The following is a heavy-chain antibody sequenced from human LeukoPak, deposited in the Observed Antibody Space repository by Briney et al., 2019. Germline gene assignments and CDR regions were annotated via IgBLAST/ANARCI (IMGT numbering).Heavy chain of an antibody. CDR1: GFTFSSYA. J-gene: IGHJ4*02. CDR2: ISYDGSNK. V-gene: IGHV3-30*04. D-gene: IGHD2-2*01. CDR3: ARDRFWSVVPAAIPYYFDY. Sequence: PGGSLRLSCAASGFTFSSYAMHWVRQAPGKGLEWVAVISYDGSNKYYADPVKGRFTISRDNSKNTLYLQMNSLRAEDTAVYYCARDRFWSVVPAAIPYYFDYWGQGTLVTVSS.